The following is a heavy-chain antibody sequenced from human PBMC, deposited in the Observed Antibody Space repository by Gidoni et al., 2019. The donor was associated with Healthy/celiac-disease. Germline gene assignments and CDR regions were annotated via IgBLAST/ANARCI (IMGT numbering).Heavy chain of an antibody. V-gene: IGHV4-39*07. CDR3: ARFIDDILTGYSD. CDR1: GGSLSSSSYY. D-gene: IGHD3-9*01. J-gene: IGHJ4*02. CDR2: IYYSGST. Sequence: QLQLQESGPGLVKPSETLSLTCTVSGGSLSSSSYYWGWIRQPPGKGLEWIGSIYYSGSTYYNPSLKSRVTISVDTSKNQFSLKLSSVTAADTAVYYCARFIDDILTGYSDWGQGTLVTVSS.